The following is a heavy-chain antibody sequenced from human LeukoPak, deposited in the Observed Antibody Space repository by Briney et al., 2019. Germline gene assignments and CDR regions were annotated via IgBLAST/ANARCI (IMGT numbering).Heavy chain of an antibody. CDR1: GGSISSGSYY. CDR3: AREDYDFWSGYYIGFDP. V-gene: IGHV4-61*02. CDR2: IYTSGST. D-gene: IGHD3-3*01. Sequence: SETPSLTCTVSGGSISSGSYYWSWIRQPAGKGLERIGRIYTSGSTNYNPSLKSRVTISVDTSKNQFSLKLSSVTAADTAVYYCAREDYDFWSGYYIGFDPWGQGTLVTVSS. J-gene: IGHJ5*02.